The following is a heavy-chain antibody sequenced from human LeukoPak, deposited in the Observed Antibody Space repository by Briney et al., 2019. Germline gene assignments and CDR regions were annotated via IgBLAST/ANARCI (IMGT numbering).Heavy chain of an antibody. V-gene: IGHV3-49*04. CDR3: TRGKYYYDSSGYYSRPSLLYYFDY. Sequence: PGGSLRLSCAASGFTFSSYGMSWVRQAPGKGLEWVGFIRSKAYGGTTEYAASVKGRFTISRDDSKSIAYLQMNSLKTEDTAVYYCTRGKYYYDSSGYYSRPSLLYYFDYWGQGTLVTVSS. J-gene: IGHJ4*02. CDR1: GFTFSSYG. D-gene: IGHD3-22*01. CDR2: IRSKAYGGTT.